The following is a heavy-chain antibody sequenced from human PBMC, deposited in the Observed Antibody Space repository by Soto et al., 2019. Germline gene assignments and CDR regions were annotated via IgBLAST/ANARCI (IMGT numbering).Heavy chain of an antibody. J-gene: IGHJ4*02. V-gene: IGHV4-34*01. D-gene: IGHD2-21*02. CDR3: ARASNRVTAHILSLYFDY. CDR1: GGSFSGYY. CDR2: INHSGST. Sequence: NPSETLSLTXAVYGGSFSGYYWSWIRQPPGKGLEWIGEINHSGSTNYNPSLKSRVTISVDTSKNQFSLKLSSVTAADTAVYYCARASNRVTAHILSLYFDYWGQGTLVTVSS.